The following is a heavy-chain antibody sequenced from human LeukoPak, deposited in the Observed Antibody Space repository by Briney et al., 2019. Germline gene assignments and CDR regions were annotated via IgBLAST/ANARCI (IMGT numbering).Heavy chain of an antibody. CDR2: INPNSRGT. Sequence: ASVKVSCKASGYTLTGYYMHSVRQARGQGLEWMGWINPNSRGTNYALKLQGRVTMDRDTSISSAYMELSWLRCEGTAVCYRARVTAVAAHWGQGTLVTVSS. V-gene: IGHV1-2*02. J-gene: IGHJ4*02. CDR3: ARVTAVAAH. CDR1: GYTLTGYY. D-gene: IGHD6-19*01.